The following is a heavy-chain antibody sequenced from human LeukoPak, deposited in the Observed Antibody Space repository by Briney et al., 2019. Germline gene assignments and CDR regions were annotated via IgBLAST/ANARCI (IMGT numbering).Heavy chain of an antibody. CDR2: ISGSGGST. CDR1: GFTFSSYA. J-gene: IGHJ4*02. CDR3: AKLGVTTPVDY. D-gene: IGHD4-17*01. V-gene: IGHV3-23*01. Sequence: GWSLRLSCAASGFTFSSYAMSCVRQAPGKGLEWVSAISGSGGSTYYADSVKGRFTISRDNSKNTLYLQMNRLRAEDTAVYYCAKLGVTTPVDYWGQGNLVTVSS.